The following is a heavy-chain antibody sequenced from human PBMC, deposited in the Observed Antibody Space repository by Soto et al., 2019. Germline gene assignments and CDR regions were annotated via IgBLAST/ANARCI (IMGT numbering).Heavy chain of an antibody. CDR2: INHSGST. D-gene: IGHD5-18*01. CDR1: GGSFSGYY. J-gene: IGHJ4*02. V-gene: IGHV4-34*01. Sequence: SETLSLTCAVYGGSFSGYYWSWIRQPPGKGLEWIGEINHSGSTNYNPSLKSRVTISVDTSKNQFSLKLSSVTAADTTVYYCARGPERGYSYGSDNYYFDYWGQGTLVTVPS. CDR3: ARGPERGYSYGSDNYYFDY.